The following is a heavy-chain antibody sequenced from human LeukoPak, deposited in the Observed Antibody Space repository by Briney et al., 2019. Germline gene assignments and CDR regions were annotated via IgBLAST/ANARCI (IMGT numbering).Heavy chain of an antibody. V-gene: IGHV4-61*02. CDR1: GGSISSGGYS. J-gene: IGHJ1*01. CDR3: AREGLTGTEH. D-gene: IGHD1-7*01. CDR2: IYTSGST. Sequence: SETLSLTCAVSGGSISSGGYSWSWIRQPAGKGLEWIGRIYTSGSTNYNPSLKSRVTMSVDTSKNQFSLKLSSVTAADTAVYYCAREGLTGTEHWGQGTLVTVSS.